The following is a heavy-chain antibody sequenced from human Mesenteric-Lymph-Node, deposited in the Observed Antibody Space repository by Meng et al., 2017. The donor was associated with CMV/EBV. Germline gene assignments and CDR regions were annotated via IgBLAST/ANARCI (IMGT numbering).Heavy chain of an antibody. CDR1: EGPFNTYV. Sequence: SSVKVSCKAAEGPFNTYVINWVRRAPGQGFEWMGAIVPIHGLPHYAQRFQGRVTIIADTSAGTSYMELSSLRSEDTAVYYCARDHLADWGQGALVTVSS. J-gene: IGHJ4*02. CDR2: IVPIHGLP. CDR3: ARDHLAD. V-gene: IGHV1-69*04.